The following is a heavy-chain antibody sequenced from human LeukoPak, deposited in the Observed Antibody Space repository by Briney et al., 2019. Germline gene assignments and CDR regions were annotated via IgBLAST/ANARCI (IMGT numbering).Heavy chain of an antibody. Sequence: SVKVSCKASGGTFSSYGISWVRQAPGQGLEWMGRIIPIFGTANYVQNFQGRVTITTDESTSTAYMDLSSLRSEDTAVYYCARDRGQQMGYYFDYWGQGTLVTVSS. V-gene: IGHV1-69*05. CDR3: ARDRGQQMGYYFDY. D-gene: IGHD6-13*01. J-gene: IGHJ4*02. CDR2: IIPIFGTA. CDR1: GGTFSSYG.